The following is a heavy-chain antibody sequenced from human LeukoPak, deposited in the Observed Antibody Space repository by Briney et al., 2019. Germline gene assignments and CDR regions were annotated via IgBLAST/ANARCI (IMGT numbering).Heavy chain of an antibody. CDR2: INHSGST. D-gene: IGHD2-2*01. J-gene: IGHJ6*02. V-gene: IGHV4-34*01. Sequence: SETLSLTCAVYGGSFSGYYWSWIRQPPGKGLEWIGEINHSGSTNYNPSLKSRVTISVDTSKNQFSLKLSSVTAADTAVYYCARGLPVVVVTAAYYYYGMDVWAKGPRSPSP. CDR1: GGSFSGYY. CDR3: ARGLPVVVVTAAYYYYGMDV.